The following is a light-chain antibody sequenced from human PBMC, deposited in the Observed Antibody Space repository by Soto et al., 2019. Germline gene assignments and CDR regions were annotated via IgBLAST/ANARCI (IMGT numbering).Light chain of an antibody. J-gene: IGKJ2*01. CDR3: QQVNTYPHT. CDR2: AAS. Sequence: DIQLTQSPSFLSGSVGDRVTITCRASQGISSSLAWFQQKPGKAPKLLIYAASTLQSRVPSRFSGSGSGTDFTLTINSLQPEDFATYYCQQVNTYPHTFGQGTKLEIK. V-gene: IGKV1-9*01. CDR1: QGISSS.